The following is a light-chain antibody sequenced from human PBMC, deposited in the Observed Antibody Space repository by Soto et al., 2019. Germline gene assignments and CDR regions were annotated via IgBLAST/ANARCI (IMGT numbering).Light chain of an antibody. CDR3: SSYTSGRTYV. CDR1: SSDVGGYRY. V-gene: IGLV2-14*01. Sequence: QSALTQPASVSGSPGQSITISCTGTSSDVGGYRYVSWYQQYPGKAPRLMIYEVSNRPSGVSNRFSGSKSGNTASLTISGLQAADEADSYCSSYTSGRTYVFGTGTKLTVL. CDR2: EVS. J-gene: IGLJ1*01.